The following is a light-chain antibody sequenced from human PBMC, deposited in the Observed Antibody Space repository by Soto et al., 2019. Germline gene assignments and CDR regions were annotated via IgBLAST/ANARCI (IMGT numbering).Light chain of an antibody. Sequence: DIQMTQSPSSLSASVGDRVTIPCRASQAISNYLAWYQQKPGKIPKVLIYAASTLQSGVASRFSGSGSGTDFTLTISSLQPDDFGTYYCQQYNSYSSITFGQGTRLEIK. CDR2: AAS. CDR3: QQYNSYSSIT. V-gene: IGKV1-27*01. CDR1: QAISNY. J-gene: IGKJ5*01.